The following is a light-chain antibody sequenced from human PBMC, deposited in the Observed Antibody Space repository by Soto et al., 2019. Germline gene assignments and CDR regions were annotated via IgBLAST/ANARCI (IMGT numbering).Light chain of an antibody. J-gene: IGLJ1*01. V-gene: IGLV2-14*03. Sequence: QSVLTQPASVSGSPGQSITIPCTGTSNDIGGYNYVSWYQQFPGKAPKLIIYDVTNRPSGVSFRFSGSKSGNTASLTISGLQAEDEAGYHCSSYSSTSTRRLFRAGTKLTVL. CDR2: DVT. CDR3: SSYSSTSTRRL. CDR1: SNDIGGYNY.